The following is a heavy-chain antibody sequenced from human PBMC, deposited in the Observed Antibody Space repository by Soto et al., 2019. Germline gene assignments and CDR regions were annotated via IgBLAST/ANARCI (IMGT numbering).Heavy chain of an antibody. V-gene: IGHV1-18*01. CDR3: ARDPWYSSGWYGTEYFQH. D-gene: IGHD6-19*01. Sequence: ASVKVSCKASGYTFTSYGISWVRQAPGQGLEWMGWISAYNGNTNYAQKLQGRVTMTTDTSTSTAYMELRSLRSDDTAVYYCARDPWYSSGWYGTEYFQHWGQGILVTVSS. CDR2: ISAYNGNT. CDR1: GYTFTSYG. J-gene: IGHJ1*01.